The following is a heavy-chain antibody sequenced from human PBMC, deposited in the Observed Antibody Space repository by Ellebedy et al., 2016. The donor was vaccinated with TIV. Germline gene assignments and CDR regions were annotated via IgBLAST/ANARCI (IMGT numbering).Heavy chain of an antibody. CDR2: IIPAFGTT. CDR1: GYTFTSYD. V-gene: IGHV1-69*13. D-gene: IGHD6-13*01. J-gene: IGHJ4*02. Sequence: AASVKVSCKASGYTFTSYDISWVRQAPGQGLEWLGGIIPAFGTTNYAQNFQGRVTITADESTGTVYMDLSSLTSNDTAVYYCARLTISGAGDDWGQGSLVTVSS. CDR3: ARLTISGAGDD.